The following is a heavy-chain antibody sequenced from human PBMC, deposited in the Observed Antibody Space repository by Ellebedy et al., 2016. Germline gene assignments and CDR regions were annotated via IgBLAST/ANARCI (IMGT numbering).Heavy chain of an antibody. Sequence: ASVKVSCKASGGTFSSYAISWVRQAPGQGLEWMGGIIPIFGTANYAQKFQGRVTITADKSTSTAYMELSSLRSEDTAVYYCARDGRRKALRFLEWLDYYGMDVWGQGTTVTVSS. D-gene: IGHD3-3*01. V-gene: IGHV1-69*06. CDR2: IIPIFGTA. CDR3: ARDGRRKALRFLEWLDYYGMDV. J-gene: IGHJ6*02. CDR1: GGTFSSYA.